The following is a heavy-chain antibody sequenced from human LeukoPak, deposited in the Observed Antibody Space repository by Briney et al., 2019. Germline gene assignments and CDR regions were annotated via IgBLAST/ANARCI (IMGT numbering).Heavy chain of an antibody. CDR3: TRVEQWLVPDY. D-gene: IGHD6-19*01. Sequence: PGGSLRLSCAASGFTFSSYSMNWVRQAPGKGLEWVGFIRSKAYGGTTEYAASVKGRFTISRDDSKSIAYLQMNSLKTEDTAVYYCTRVEQWLVPDYWGQGTLVTVSS. CDR1: GFTFSSYS. CDR2: IRSKAYGGTT. V-gene: IGHV3-49*04. J-gene: IGHJ4*02.